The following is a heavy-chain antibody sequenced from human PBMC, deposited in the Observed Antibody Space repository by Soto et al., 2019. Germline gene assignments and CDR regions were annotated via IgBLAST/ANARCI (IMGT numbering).Heavy chain of an antibody. CDR1: GFTFSIYA. J-gene: IGHJ4*02. CDR2: ISYDGSNK. CDR3: ARDLKGSSDY. Sequence: TGGSLRLSCAASGFTFSIYAMHWVRQAPGKGLEWVAVISYDGSNKYYTDSVKGRFTISRDNSKNPLYLQMNSLRAEDTAVYYGARDLKGSSDYWGQGTLVTAPQ. V-gene: IGHV3-30-3*01. D-gene: IGHD2-2*01.